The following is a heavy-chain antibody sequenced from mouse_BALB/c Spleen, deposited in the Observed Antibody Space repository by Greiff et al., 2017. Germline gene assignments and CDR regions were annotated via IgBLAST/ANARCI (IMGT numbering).Heavy chain of an antibody. CDR2: IDPENGDT. V-gene: IGHV14-4*02. J-gene: IGHJ2*01. CDR1: GFNIKDYY. CDR3: NTITTVKDD. D-gene: IGHD1-1*01. Sequence: EVQLQQSGAELVRSGASVKLSCTASGFNIKDYYMHWVKQRPEQGLEWIGWIDPENGDTDYAPKFQGKATMTADTSSNTAYLQLSSLTSEDTAVYYCNTITTVKDDWGQGTTLTVSS.